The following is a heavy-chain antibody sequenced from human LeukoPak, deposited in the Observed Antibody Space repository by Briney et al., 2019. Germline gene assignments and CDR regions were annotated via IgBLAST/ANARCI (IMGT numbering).Heavy chain of an antibody. Sequence: GGSLRLSCAASGFTFSSYSMNWVRQAPGKGLEWVSSISSSSSYIYYADSVKGRFTISRDNAKNSLYLQMNSLRAEDTAVYYCARDGVVAAPFDYWGQGTLVTVSS. CDR2: ISSSSSYI. D-gene: IGHD2-15*01. CDR1: GFTFSSYS. V-gene: IGHV3-21*01. CDR3: ARDGVVAAPFDY. J-gene: IGHJ4*02.